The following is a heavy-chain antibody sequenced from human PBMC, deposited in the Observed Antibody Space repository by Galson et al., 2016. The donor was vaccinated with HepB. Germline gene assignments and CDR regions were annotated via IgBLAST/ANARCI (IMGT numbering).Heavy chain of an antibody. Sequence: SLRLSCAASGFTFSDYYMTWIRQAPGKGPEWVSYISSTSRYTNYADSLKSRFTISRDNAKNSLYLQMHSLRAEDTAVYYCARVQQLDYYYYYMDVWGKGTTVTVSS. D-gene: IGHD6-13*01. CDR1: GFTFSDYY. CDR3: ARVQQLDYYYYYMDV. CDR2: ISSTSRYT. V-gene: IGHV3-11*06. J-gene: IGHJ6*03.